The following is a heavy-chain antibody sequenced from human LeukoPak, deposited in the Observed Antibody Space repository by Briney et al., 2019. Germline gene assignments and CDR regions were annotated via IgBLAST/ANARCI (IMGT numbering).Heavy chain of an antibody. Sequence: ASVKVSCKASGYTFTSYGISWVRQAPGQGLEWMGWISAYNGNTNYAQKLQGRVTMTTDTSTSTAYMELRSLRSDDTAVYYCARDTNAVIVVVPAAIWDYWGQGTLVTVSS. CDR3: ARDTNAVIVVVPAAIWDY. V-gene: IGHV1-18*01. J-gene: IGHJ4*02. D-gene: IGHD2-2*02. CDR1: GYTFTSYG. CDR2: ISAYNGNT.